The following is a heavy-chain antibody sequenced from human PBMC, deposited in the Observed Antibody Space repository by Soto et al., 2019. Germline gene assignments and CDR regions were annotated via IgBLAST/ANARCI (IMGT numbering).Heavy chain of an antibody. V-gene: IGHV4-59*08. Sequence: ASETLSLTCTVSGESLNNYYWSWIRQPPGKGLEWIGFVHYSGSTGYNPSLKSRVTISVDTSKNQFSLKLSSVTAADTAVYYCARLFDYWGQGTLVTVSS. CDR2: VHYSGST. CDR1: GESLNNYY. J-gene: IGHJ4*02. CDR3: ARLFDY.